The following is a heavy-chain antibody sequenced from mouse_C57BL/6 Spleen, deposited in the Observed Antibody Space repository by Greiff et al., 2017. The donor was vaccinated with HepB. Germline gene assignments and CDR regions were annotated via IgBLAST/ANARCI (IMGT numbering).Heavy chain of an antibody. CDR3: AREGLDWAWFAY. CDR2: ISDGGSYT. Sequence: DVQLQESGGGLVKPGGSLKLSCAASGFTLSSYAMSWVRQTPEKRLEWVATISDGGSYTYYPDNVKGRFTISRDNAKNNLYLQMSHLKSEDTAMYYCAREGLDWAWFAYWGQGTLVTVSA. CDR1: GFTLSSYA. D-gene: IGHD4-1*01. J-gene: IGHJ3*01. V-gene: IGHV5-4*01.